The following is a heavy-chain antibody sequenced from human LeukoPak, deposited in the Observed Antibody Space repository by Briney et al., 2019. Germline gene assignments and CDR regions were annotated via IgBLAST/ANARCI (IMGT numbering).Heavy chain of an antibody. CDR3: ARRAGDYSHPHDY. D-gene: IGHD3-22*01. Sequence: PGGSLRLSCTVSGFTVSSNSMSWVRQAPGKGLEWVSFIYSGGNTHNSDSVKGRFTISRDNSKNTLYPQMNSLRAEDTAVYYCARRAGDYSHPHDYWGQGTLVTVSS. CDR1: GFTVSSNS. V-gene: IGHV3-53*01. J-gene: IGHJ4*02. CDR2: IYSGGNT.